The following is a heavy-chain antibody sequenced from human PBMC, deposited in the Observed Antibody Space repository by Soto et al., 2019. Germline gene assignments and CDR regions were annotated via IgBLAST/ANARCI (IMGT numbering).Heavy chain of an antibody. Sequence: SETLSLTCTVSGGSISSSSYYWGWIRQPPGKGLEWIGSMYYSGSTYYNPSLKSRVTISVATSNNQFPLKLSSVTAADTAVYYCARRSDYYGSGSYYSDYFDYWGQGTMVTVSS. D-gene: IGHD3-10*01. J-gene: IGHJ4*02. CDR3: ARRSDYYGSGSYYSDYFDY. V-gene: IGHV4-39*01. CDR2: MYYSGST. CDR1: GGSISSSSYY.